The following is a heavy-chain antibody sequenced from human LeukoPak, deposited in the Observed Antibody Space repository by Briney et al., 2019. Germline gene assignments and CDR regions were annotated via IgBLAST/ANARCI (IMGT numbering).Heavy chain of an antibody. V-gene: IGHV3-30-3*01. CDR2: ISYDGSNK. CDR3: ARDSTGYSYGPYFDY. D-gene: IGHD5-18*01. Sequence: GRSLRLSCAASGFTFSSYAMHWVRQAPGKGLEWVAVISYDGSNKYYADSVKGRFTISRDNSKNTLYLQMNSLRAEDTAVYYCARDSTGYSYGPYFDYWGQGTLVTVSS. CDR1: GFTFSSYA. J-gene: IGHJ4*02.